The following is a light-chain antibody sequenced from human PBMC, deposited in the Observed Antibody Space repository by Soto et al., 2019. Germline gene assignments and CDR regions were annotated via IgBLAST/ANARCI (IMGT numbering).Light chain of an antibody. J-gene: IGLJ2*01. CDR1: SSDVGGYNY. CDR2: DVT. V-gene: IGLV2-14*03. CDR3: SSYTTTSTVV. Sequence: QSALTQPASVSGSPGQSITISCTGTSSDVGGYNYVSWYQHHPGKAPKLMIYDVTNRPSEVSNRFSGSKSGNTASLTISGFQSEDEASYYCSSYTTTSTVVFGGGTKLTVL.